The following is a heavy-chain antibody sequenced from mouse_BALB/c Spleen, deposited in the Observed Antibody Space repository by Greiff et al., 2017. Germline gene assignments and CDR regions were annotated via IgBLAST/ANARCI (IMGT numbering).Heavy chain of an antibody. V-gene: IGHV1S56*01. CDR1: GYTFTSYD. D-gene: IGHD1-1*01. CDR2: IFPGDGST. Sequence: QVHVKQSGAELVKPGASVKLSCKASGYTFTSYDINWVRQRPEQGLEWIGWIFPGDGSTKYNEKFKGKATLTTDKSSRTAYMQLSRLTSEDSAVYFCARAHYGSSYWFAYWGQGTLVTVSA. CDR3: ARAHYGSSYWFAY. J-gene: IGHJ3*01.